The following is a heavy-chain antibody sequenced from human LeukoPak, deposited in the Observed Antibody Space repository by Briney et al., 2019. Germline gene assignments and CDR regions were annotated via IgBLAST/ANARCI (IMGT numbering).Heavy chain of an antibody. Sequence: ASVKVSCKASGYTFTSYDIHWVRQATGQGLEWMGWMNPNSGNTGYAQKFQGRVTMTRDTSTSTVYMELSSLRSEDTAVYYCAWERITGTTGAYHPWGQGTLVTVSS. CDR1: GYTFTSYD. J-gene: IGHJ5*02. CDR2: MNPNSGNT. V-gene: IGHV1-8*01. D-gene: IGHD1-20*01. CDR3: AWERITGTTGAYHP.